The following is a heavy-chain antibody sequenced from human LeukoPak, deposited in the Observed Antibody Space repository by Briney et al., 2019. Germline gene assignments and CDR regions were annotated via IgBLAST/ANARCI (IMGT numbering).Heavy chain of an antibody. CDR2: ISPADFDT. J-gene: IGHJ6*02. CDR1: GYSFTTYW. Sequence: GESLKISCKGSGYSFTTYWVAWVRQMPGKGLEWMGMISPADFDTRYSPSFKGQVTISADKSINTAYLQWSSLKASDTVIYYCARHQGGMDVWGQGTTVTVSS. CDR3: ARHQGGMDV. V-gene: IGHV5-51*01.